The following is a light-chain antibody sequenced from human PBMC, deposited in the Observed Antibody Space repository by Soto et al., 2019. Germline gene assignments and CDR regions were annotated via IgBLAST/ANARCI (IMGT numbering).Light chain of an antibody. Sequence: QSVRTRARSGSGFHGQSGSITCTGTSSDVGGYNYVSWYQQHPGKAPKLMIYDVSKRPSGVPDRFSGSKSGNTASLTISGLQAEDEADYYCCSYAGSYTYVFGTGTKVTVL. CDR3: CSYAGSYTYV. CDR1: SSDVGGYNY. V-gene: IGLV2-11*01. J-gene: IGLJ1*01. CDR2: DVS.